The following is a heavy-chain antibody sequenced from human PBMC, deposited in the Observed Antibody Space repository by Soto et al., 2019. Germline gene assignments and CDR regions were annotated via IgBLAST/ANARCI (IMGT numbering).Heavy chain of an antibody. CDR2: IYYSGST. CDR1: GGSLSSYY. J-gene: IGHJ4*02. CDR3: ARVTSGYRPHFEY. V-gene: IGHV4-59*01. D-gene: IGHD3-3*01. Sequence: QVQLQESGPGLVKPSETLSLTCTVSGGSLSSYYWSWIRQPPGKGLVCIGNIYYSGSTNYKPSLKSRATIPVDTSKNQFSLKLSSVTAADTAVYYCARVTSGYRPHFEYWGQGPLVTVSS.